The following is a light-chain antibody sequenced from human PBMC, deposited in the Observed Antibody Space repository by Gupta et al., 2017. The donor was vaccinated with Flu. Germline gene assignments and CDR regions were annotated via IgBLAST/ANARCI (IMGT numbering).Light chain of an antibody. CDR1: QRIGSY. Sequence: DIQMTQSPSSLSAFVGDRVTITCRASQRIGSYLNWYQQKPGKAPSPLIYAASRLQGGVPSRFSGIGSGTDFTLTITRLQPEDFATYYCQHRDSPPRTFGRGTKLDIE. J-gene: IGKJ2*01. V-gene: IGKV1-39*01. CDR3: QHRDSPPRT. CDR2: AAS.